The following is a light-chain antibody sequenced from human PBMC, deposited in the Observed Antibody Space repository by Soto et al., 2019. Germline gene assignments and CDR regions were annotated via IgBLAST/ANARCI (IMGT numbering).Light chain of an antibody. Sequence: IRMTQSPSSLSSSLGDIVTITCRSSQTISSYLNWYQQKPGKAPKLLIYAASSLQSGVPSRFSGSGSGTEFTLTISSLQSEHFAVYYCQQYNNWPPWTFGQGTKVDI. CDR3: QQYNNWPPWT. V-gene: IGKV1-39*01. CDR1: QTISSY. CDR2: AAS. J-gene: IGKJ1*01.